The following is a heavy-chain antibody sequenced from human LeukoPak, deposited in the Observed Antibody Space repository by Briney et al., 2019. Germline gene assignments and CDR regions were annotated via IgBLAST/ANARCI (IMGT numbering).Heavy chain of an antibody. CDR3: ARDHYYDSSGYYASFGMDV. D-gene: IGHD3-22*01. Sequence: PSVTLSLTCTVSGGSISSYYWSWIRQPPGKGLEWIGYIYYSGSTNYNPSLKSRVTISVDTSKNQFSLKLSSVTAADTAVYYCARDHYYDSSGYYASFGMDVWGQGTTVTVSS. V-gene: IGHV4-59*01. CDR1: GGSISSYY. J-gene: IGHJ6*02. CDR2: IYYSGST.